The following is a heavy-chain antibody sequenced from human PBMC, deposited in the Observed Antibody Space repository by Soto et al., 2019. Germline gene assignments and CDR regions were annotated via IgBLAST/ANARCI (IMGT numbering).Heavy chain of an antibody. J-gene: IGHJ4*02. D-gene: IGHD2-15*01. CDR2: ISSRSSTI. V-gene: IGHV3-48*01. CDR3: AREGYCSGGSCYDLLDY. Sequence: EVQLVESGGGLVQPGGSLRLSCAASGFTFSSYSMNWVRQAPGKGLEWVSYISSRSSTIYYADSVKGRFTISRDNAKNSLYLQMNSLRAEDTAVYYCAREGYCSGGSCYDLLDYWGQGTLVTVSS. CDR1: GFTFSSYS.